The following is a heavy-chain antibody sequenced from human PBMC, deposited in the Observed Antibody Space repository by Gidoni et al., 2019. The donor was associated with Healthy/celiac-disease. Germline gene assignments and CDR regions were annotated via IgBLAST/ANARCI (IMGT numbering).Heavy chain of an antibody. CDR2: IYAGSSDT. D-gene: IGHD6-19*01. CDR1: GSRFTSYW. V-gene: IGHV5-51*01. J-gene: IGHJ5*02. CDR3: ARRGVAVAGPNWFDP. Sequence: EVQLVQSGAEVQKPGESLTIACKGSGSRFTSYWIGWVRQMPGKGLEWMGIIYAGSSDTRYSPSFQGQVTSSADKSISTAYLQWSSLKASDTAMYYCARRGVAVAGPNWFDPWGQGTLVTVSS.